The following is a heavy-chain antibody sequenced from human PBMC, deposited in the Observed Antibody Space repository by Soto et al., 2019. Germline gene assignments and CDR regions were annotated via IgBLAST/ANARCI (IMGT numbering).Heavy chain of an antibody. CDR3: ARGVVIIVYYYYYGMDV. CDR2: IIPIFGTA. D-gene: IGHD3-3*01. Sequence: QVQLVQSGAEVKKPGSSVKVSCKASGGTFSSYAISWVRQAPGQGLEWMGGIIPIFGTANYAQKFQGRVTITADESTSTAYMELSSLRSEDTAVYYCARGVVIIVYYYYYGMDVWGQGTTVTVSS. V-gene: IGHV1-69*12. CDR1: GGTFSSYA. J-gene: IGHJ6*02.